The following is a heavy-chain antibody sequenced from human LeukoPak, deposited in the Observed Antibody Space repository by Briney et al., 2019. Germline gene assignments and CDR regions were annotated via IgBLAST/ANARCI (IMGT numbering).Heavy chain of an antibody. D-gene: IGHD5-18*01. V-gene: IGHV3-74*01. J-gene: IGHJ6*02. CDR1: GFTFSIYW. CDR2: INSDGSSI. Sequence: GGSLRLSCAASGFTFSIYWMHWVRQGPGKGLVWVSHINSDGSSITYADSVKGRFTISRDNAKNTLYLEMNSLRVEDTAVYYCARDRGYSPDVWGQGTTVTVSS. CDR3: ARDRGYSPDV.